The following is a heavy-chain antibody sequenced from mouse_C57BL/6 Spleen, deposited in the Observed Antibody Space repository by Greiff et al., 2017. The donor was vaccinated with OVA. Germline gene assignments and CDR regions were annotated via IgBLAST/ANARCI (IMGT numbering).Heavy chain of an antibody. D-gene: IGHD2-2*01. CDR2: ISSGSSTI. Sequence: DVKLVESGGGLVKPGGSLKLSCAASGFTFSDYGMHWVRQAPEKGLEWVAYISSGSSTIYYADTVQGRFTISRDNAKNTLFLQMTSLRSEDTAMYYCARERGLRDYAMDYWGQGTSVTVSS. J-gene: IGHJ4*01. CDR3: ARERGLRDYAMDY. V-gene: IGHV5-17*01. CDR1: GFTFSDYG.